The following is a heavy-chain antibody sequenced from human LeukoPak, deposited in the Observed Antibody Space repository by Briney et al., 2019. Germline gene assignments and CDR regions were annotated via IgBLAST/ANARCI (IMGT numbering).Heavy chain of an antibody. CDR1: GGTFSSYA. D-gene: IGHD2-15*01. V-gene: IGHV1-69*06. CDR3: ASQDCSGGSCYFDAFDI. Sequence: AVKVSCKASGGTFSSYAISWVRQAPGQGLEWMGGIIPIFGTANYAQKFQGRVTITADKSTSTAYMELSSLRSEDTAVYYCASQDCSGGSCYFDAFDIWGQGTMVTVSS. CDR2: IIPIFGTA. J-gene: IGHJ3*02.